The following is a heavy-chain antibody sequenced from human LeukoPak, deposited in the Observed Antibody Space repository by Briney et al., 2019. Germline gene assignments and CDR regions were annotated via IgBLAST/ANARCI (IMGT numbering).Heavy chain of an antibody. CDR3: ARSGSSTSYYYYGMDV. D-gene: IGHD2-2*01. Sequence: ASVKVSCKASGYTFTGYYMHWVRQAPGQGLEWMGWINPNSGGTNYAQKFQGRVTMTRDTSISTAYMELSRLRSDDTAVYYCARSGSSTSYYYYGMDVWGQGTTVTVSS. CDR1: GYTFTGYY. V-gene: IGHV1-2*02. J-gene: IGHJ6*02. CDR2: INPNSGGT.